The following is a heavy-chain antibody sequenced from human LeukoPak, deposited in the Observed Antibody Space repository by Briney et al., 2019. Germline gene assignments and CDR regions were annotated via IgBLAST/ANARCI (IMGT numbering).Heavy chain of an antibody. CDR1: GFTFSSYS. J-gene: IGHJ4*02. CDR3: ASSSSYDY. CDR2: ISSGGSFI. Sequence: GGSLRLSCAASGFTFSSYSMNWVRQAPGKGLEWVSSISSGGSFIYYADSVKGRFTISRDNAQNSLYLQMNSLRAEDTAVYYCASSSSYDYWGRGTLVTVSS. D-gene: IGHD6-6*01. V-gene: IGHV3-21*01.